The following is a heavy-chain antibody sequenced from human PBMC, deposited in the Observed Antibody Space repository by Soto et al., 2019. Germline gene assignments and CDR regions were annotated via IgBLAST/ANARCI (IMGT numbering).Heavy chain of an antibody. CDR3: ASSPGTYCGGDCYQFYFDY. CDR2: IYNRGSN. V-gene: IGHV4-30-4*01. Sequence: SETLSLTCTVSGGSISSGDNYWSWFRQPPGKGLEWIGYIYNRGSNYYNPSLKSRVSISADTSNNQFSLRLSSVTAADTAVYYCASSPGTYCGGDCYQFYFDYWGQGTLVTVSS. D-gene: IGHD2-21*02. J-gene: IGHJ4*02. CDR1: GGSISSGDNY.